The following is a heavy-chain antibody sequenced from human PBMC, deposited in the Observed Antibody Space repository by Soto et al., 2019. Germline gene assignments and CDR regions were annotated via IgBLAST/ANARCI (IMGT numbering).Heavy chain of an antibody. Sequence: EVQLVESGGGLVKPGGSLRLSCAASGFTFSSYSMNWVRQAPGKGLEWVSSISSSSSYIYYADSVKGRFTISRDNAKNLLYLQMNSLRAEDTAGYYCAQAPRGWFDPWGQGTLVTVSS. CDR3: AQAPRGWFDP. CDR2: ISSSSSYI. J-gene: IGHJ5*02. CDR1: GFTFSSYS. V-gene: IGHV3-21*01.